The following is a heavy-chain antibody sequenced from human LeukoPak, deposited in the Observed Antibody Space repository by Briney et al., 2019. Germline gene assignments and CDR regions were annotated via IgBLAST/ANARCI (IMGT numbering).Heavy chain of an antibody. CDR1: GGAISTEASY. D-gene: IGHD6-19*01. Sequence: SETLSLTCTVSGGAISTEASYWAWIRQPPGKGLEWIGSIYYSGSTYYSSSLKSRLTLSVDTSKNQFSLKMSSVTAADTAAFYCARLFSRGWEYHFGLDVWGQGTTVTVS. CDR3: ARLFSRGWEYHFGLDV. V-gene: IGHV4-39*01. J-gene: IGHJ6*02. CDR2: IYYSGST.